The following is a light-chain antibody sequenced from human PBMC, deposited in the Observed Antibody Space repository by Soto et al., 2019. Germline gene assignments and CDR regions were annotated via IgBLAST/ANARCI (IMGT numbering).Light chain of an antibody. Sequence: EIVMTQSPATLSVSPGEGATLSCRASQSVSSKLAWYQQKPGQAPRLLIYGASTRATGIPARFSGSGSGTEFTLTISRLEPEDFAVYYCQQYGSSPLFGPGTKVDIK. CDR2: GAS. CDR3: QQYGSSPL. CDR1: QSVSSK. V-gene: IGKV3-15*01. J-gene: IGKJ3*01.